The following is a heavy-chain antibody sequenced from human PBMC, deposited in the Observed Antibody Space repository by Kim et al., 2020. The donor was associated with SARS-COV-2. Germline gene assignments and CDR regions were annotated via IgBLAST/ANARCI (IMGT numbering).Heavy chain of an antibody. D-gene: IGHD1-26*01. CDR2: IYHSGST. V-gene: IGHV4-4*02. Sequence: SETLSLTCAVSGGSISSSNWWSWVRQPPGKGLEWIGEIYHSGSTNYNPSLKSRVTISVDKSKNQFSLKLSSVTAADTAVYYCLGGLIVGATGWFDPWGQGTLVTVSS. CDR3: LGGLIVGATGWFDP. J-gene: IGHJ5*02. CDR1: GGSISSSNW.